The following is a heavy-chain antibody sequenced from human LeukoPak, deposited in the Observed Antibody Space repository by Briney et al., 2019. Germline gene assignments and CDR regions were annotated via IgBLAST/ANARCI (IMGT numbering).Heavy chain of an antibody. CDR3: ARGPDPVFLAAAGRGFDP. Sequence: SQTLSLTCAISGDSVSSNSAAWNWIRQSPSRGLEWLGRTYYRSKWYNDYAVSVKSRITISPDTSKNQFSLQLNSVTPEDTAVYYCARGPDPVFLAAAGRGFDPWGQGTLVTVSS. V-gene: IGHV6-1*01. CDR1: GDSVSSNSAA. CDR2: TYYRSKWYN. J-gene: IGHJ5*02. D-gene: IGHD6-13*01.